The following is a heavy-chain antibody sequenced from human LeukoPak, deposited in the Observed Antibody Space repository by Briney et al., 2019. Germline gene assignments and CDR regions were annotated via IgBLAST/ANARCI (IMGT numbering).Heavy chain of an antibody. D-gene: IGHD3-3*01. V-gene: IGHV3-7*01. J-gene: IGHJ4*02. Sequence: GGSLRLSCAASGFTFSSYWMSWVRQAPGKGREWVANIKQDGSEKYYVDSVKGRFTISRDNGKNSLYLQMNSLRAEDTAVYYCARTQTYYDFWSGPSDPYFDYWGQGTLVTVSS. CDR1: GFTFSSYW. CDR3: ARTQTYYDFWSGPSDPYFDY. CDR2: IKQDGSEK.